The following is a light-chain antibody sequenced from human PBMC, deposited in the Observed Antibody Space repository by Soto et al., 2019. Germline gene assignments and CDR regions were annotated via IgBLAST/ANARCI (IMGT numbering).Light chain of an antibody. CDR3: HQYNNWPPGT. Sequence: EMVMSQSPATLSVSPGERATLSCRASQSVSSNLAWYQQKPGQAPRLLIYYASTRATGLPARFSGSGSGTEFTLTISSLQSEDFAVYYCHQYNNWPPGTFGQGTKVDIK. CDR2: YAS. V-gene: IGKV3-15*01. CDR1: QSVSSN. J-gene: IGKJ1*01.